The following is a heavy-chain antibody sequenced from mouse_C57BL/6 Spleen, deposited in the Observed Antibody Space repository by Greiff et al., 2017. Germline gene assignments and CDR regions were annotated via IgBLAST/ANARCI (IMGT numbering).Heavy chain of an antibody. J-gene: IGHJ4*01. CDR3: TRGGGSFYAMDY. CDR1: GYTFTDYE. D-gene: IGHD1-1*01. Sequence: VQLQQSGAELVRPGASVTLSCKASGYTFTDYEMHWVKQTPVHGLEWIGAIDPETGGTAYNQKFKGKAILTADKSSSTAYMELRSLTSEDSAVYYCTRGGGSFYAMDYWGQGTSVTVSS. CDR2: IDPETGGT. V-gene: IGHV1-15*01.